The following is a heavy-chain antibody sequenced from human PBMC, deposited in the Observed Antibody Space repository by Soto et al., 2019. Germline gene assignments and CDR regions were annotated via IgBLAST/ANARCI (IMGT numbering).Heavy chain of an antibody. Sequence: QVQLVQSGAEVKKPGSSVKVSCKASGGTFSSYAISWVRQAPGQGLEWMGGIIPIFGTANYAQKFQGRVTITADESTSTAYMELSSLRSEDTAVYYCARELYGSGSYYRPYYYYDGMDVWGQGPTVTFSS. CDR1: GGTFSSYA. V-gene: IGHV1-69*01. D-gene: IGHD3-10*01. CDR3: ARELYGSGSYYRPYYYYDGMDV. J-gene: IGHJ6*02. CDR2: IIPIFGTA.